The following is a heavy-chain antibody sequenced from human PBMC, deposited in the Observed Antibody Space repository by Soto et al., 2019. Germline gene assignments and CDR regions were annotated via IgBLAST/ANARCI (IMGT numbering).Heavy chain of an antibody. CDR2: IYYSGST. CDR3: ARDTYYYDSSGYYYDWFDP. Sequence: PSETLSLTCTVSGGSVSSGSYYWSWIRQPPGKGLEWIGYIYYSGSTNYNPSLKSRVTISVDTSKNQFSLKLSSVTAADTAVYYCARDTYYYDSSGYYYDWFDPWGQGTLVTVSS. D-gene: IGHD3-22*01. CDR1: GGSVSSGSYY. J-gene: IGHJ5*02. V-gene: IGHV4-61*01.